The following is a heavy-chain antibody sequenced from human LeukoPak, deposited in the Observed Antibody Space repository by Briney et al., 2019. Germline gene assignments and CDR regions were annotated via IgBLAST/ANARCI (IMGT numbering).Heavy chain of an antibody. Sequence: TGGSLRLSCAASGFTFSDYSMHWVRQAPGKGLEWVSAISGSGGSTYYADSVKGRFTISRDNSKNTLYLQMNSLRAEDTAVYYCAKTNNPEDEYYDFWSGYHPVDVWGKGTTVTVSS. CDR2: ISGSGGST. D-gene: IGHD3-3*01. V-gene: IGHV3-23*01. J-gene: IGHJ6*04. CDR3: AKTNNPEDEYYDFWSGYHPVDV. CDR1: GFTFSDYS.